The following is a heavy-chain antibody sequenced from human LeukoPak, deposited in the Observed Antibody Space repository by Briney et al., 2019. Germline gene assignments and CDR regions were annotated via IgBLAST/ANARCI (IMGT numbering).Heavy chain of an antibody. J-gene: IGHJ5*02. CDR3: ARAHNYYDSSGYYEP. CDR1: GGSIGSYY. CDR2: IYYSGST. D-gene: IGHD3-22*01. V-gene: IGHV4-59*01. Sequence: PSETLSLTCTVSGGSIGSYYWSWIRQPPGKGLEWIGYIYYSGSTNYNPSLKSRVTISVDTSKNQFSLKLSSVTAADTAVYYCARAHNYYDSSGYYEPWGQGTLVTVSS.